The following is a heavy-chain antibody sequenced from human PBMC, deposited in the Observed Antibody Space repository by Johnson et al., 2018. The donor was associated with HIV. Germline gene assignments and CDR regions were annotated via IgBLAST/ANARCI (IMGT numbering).Heavy chain of an antibody. CDR2: ISYDGSNK. CDR1: GFTFSSYA. Sequence: QVQLVESGGGVVQPGRSLRLSCAASGFTFSSYAMHWVRQAPGKGLEWVAVISYDGSNKYYADSVKCRFTISRYNSKNTLYLQMNSLRAEDTAVYYCAREPRGPSSGSRIPDAFDIWGQGTMVTVSS. V-gene: IGHV3-30-3*01. CDR3: AREPRGPSSGSRIPDAFDI. J-gene: IGHJ3*02. D-gene: IGHD3-10*01.